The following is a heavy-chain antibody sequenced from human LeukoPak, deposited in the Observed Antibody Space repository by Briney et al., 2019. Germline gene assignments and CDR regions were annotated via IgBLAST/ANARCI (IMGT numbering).Heavy chain of an antibody. V-gene: IGHV4-59*08. CDR2: IYYSGST. CDR3: ARHGTLGSTTYPLDY. Sequence: SETLSLTCTVSGGSISSYYLSWIRQAPGKGLEWIGNIYYSGSTNYNPSLKSRVTVSVDTSKNQFSLKLSSVTAADTAVYYCARHGTLGSTTYPLDYWGQGTLVTVSS. D-gene: IGHD1-26*01. J-gene: IGHJ4*02. CDR1: GGSISSYY.